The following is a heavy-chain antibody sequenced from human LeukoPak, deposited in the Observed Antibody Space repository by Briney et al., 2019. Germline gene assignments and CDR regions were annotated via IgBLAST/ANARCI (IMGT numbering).Heavy chain of an antibody. Sequence: SETLSLTCTVSGGSIRSYYWSWIRQPPGKGLEWIGYIYYSGSTNYNPSLKSRVTISVDTSKNQFSLKLSSVTAADTAVYYCARQNPSGSYSYYFDYWGQGTLVTVSS. CDR2: IYYSGST. D-gene: IGHD1-26*01. CDR3: ARQNPSGSYSYYFDY. V-gene: IGHV4-59*08. J-gene: IGHJ4*02. CDR1: GGSIRSYY.